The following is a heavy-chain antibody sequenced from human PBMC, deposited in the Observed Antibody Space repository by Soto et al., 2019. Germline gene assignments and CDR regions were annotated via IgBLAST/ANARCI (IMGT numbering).Heavy chain of an antibody. D-gene: IGHD1-26*01. CDR1: GFTFSSSE. Sequence: GGSLRLSCAVSGFTFSSSEMYWVRQAPGKGLEWISYIHPSGQPIFYADSVKGRFTISRDNANNSLFLQMNSLRAEDTAVYYCARRASRWGQGTMVTVSS. CDR2: IHPSGQPI. V-gene: IGHV3-48*03. CDR3: ARRASR. J-gene: IGHJ3*01.